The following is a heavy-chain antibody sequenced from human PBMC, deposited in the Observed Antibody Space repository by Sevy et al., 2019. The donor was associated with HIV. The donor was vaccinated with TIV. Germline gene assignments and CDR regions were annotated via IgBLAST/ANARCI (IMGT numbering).Heavy chain of an antibody. Sequence: SETLSLTCSISGGSISSYYWSWLRQPPGKGLEWIGYNYYRGSTNYNPSLKSRVTISIDMSKNQFSLKLSSVIAADTAVYYCARMAGTATFDHWGQGTLVTVSS. V-gene: IGHV4-59*12. CDR3: ARMAGTATFDH. J-gene: IGHJ4*02. CDR2: NYYRGST. CDR1: GGSISSYY. D-gene: IGHD6-13*01.